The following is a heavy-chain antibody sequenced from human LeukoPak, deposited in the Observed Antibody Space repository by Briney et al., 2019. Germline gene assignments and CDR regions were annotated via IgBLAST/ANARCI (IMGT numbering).Heavy chain of an antibody. D-gene: IGHD2/OR15-2a*01. CDR2: IRADGGRT. CDR3: ATWAFYHGLDV. J-gene: IGHJ6*02. Sequence: SGGSLRLSCAASGFTFGDYARHWVRQAPGKGLEWVSLIRADGGRTYYADSVNGRFTISRDNSKNSLYLQMNSLRTDDTALYYCATWAFYHGLDVWGQGSTVTVSS. CDR1: GFTFGDYA. V-gene: IGHV3-43*02.